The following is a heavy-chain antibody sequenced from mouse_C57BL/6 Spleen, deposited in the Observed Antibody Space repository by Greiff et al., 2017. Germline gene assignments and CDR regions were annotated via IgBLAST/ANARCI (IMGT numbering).Heavy chain of an antibody. CDR2: INYDGSST. Sequence: EVQVVESEGGLVQPGRSLKLSCTASGFTFSDYYMAWVRQVPEKGLEWVANINYDGSSTYYLDSLKSRFIISSDNAKNILYLQMSSLKSEDTATYYCARDDYDVKFAYWGQGTLVTVSA. CDR1: GFTFSDYY. D-gene: IGHD2-4*01. J-gene: IGHJ3*01. CDR3: ARDDYDVKFAY. V-gene: IGHV5-16*01.